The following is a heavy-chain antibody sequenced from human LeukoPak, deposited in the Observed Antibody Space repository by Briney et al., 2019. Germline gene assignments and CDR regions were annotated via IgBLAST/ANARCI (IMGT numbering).Heavy chain of an antibody. D-gene: IGHD2-2*01. Sequence: GGSLRLSCAASGFTFSSYGMHWVRQAPGKGLEWVAFIRYDGSNKYYVDSVKGRFTISRDKSKNTLYLQMNSLRAEDTAVYYCAKDSAVVVPAATDAFDIWGQGTMVTVSS. J-gene: IGHJ3*02. CDR2: IRYDGSNK. V-gene: IGHV3-30*02. CDR3: AKDSAVVVPAATDAFDI. CDR1: GFTFSSYG.